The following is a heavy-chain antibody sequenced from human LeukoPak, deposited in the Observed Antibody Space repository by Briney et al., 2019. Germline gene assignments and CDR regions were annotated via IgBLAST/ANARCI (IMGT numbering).Heavy chain of an antibody. Sequence: ASVKVSCKASGYTFTGYYMHWVRQAPGQGLEWMGWINPNSGGTNYAQKFQGRVTMTRDTSISTAYMELSRLRSDDTAVYYCAKEGYCGSTSCQNWFDPWGQGTLVTVSS. CDR1: GYTFTGYY. D-gene: IGHD2-2*01. CDR2: INPNSGGT. CDR3: AKEGYCGSTSCQNWFDP. J-gene: IGHJ5*02. V-gene: IGHV1-2*02.